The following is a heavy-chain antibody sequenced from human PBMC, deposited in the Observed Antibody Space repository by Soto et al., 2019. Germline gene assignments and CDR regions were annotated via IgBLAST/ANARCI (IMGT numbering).Heavy chain of an antibody. Sequence: SGPTLVNPTQPLTLTCTFSGFSLSTSGMCVSWIRQPPGKALEWLARIDWDDDKYYSTSLKTRLTISKDTSKNQVVLTMTNMDPVDTATYYCARSFVGSGGNDPYYYYYYMDVWGKGTTVTVSS. V-gene: IGHV2-70*11. J-gene: IGHJ6*03. CDR3: ARSFVGSGGNDPYYYYYYMDV. D-gene: IGHD3-10*01. CDR1: GFSLSTSGMC. CDR2: IDWDDDK.